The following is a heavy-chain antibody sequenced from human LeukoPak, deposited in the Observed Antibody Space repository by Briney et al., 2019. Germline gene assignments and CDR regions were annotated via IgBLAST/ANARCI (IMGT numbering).Heavy chain of an antibody. CDR3: VYSGDYEKGY. J-gene: IGHJ4*02. CDR2: ISSSSSYL. D-gene: IGHD4-17*01. V-gene: IGHV3-21*01. CDR1: GFTFSGYS. Sequence: GGSLRLSCAASGFTFSGYSMNWVRQAPGKGLEWVSFISSSSSYLHYADSVKGRFTISRDNAKNSLYLQMNSLRAEDTAVYYCVYSGDYEKGYWGQGTLVTVSS.